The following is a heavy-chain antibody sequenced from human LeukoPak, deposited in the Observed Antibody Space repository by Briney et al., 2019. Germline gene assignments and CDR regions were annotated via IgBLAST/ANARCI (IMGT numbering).Heavy chain of an antibody. CDR1: GYTFTGSY. Sequence: ASVKVSCKVSGYTFTGSYMHWVRQAPGQGLEWMGWINPSSGGTTYAQKFQGRVTMTRDTSISTAYMELNRLRSDDTAMYYCAREIDYGSDPVAWFDPWGQGTLVTVSS. CDR2: INPSSGGT. D-gene: IGHD3-10*01. V-gene: IGHV1-2*02. J-gene: IGHJ5*02. CDR3: AREIDYGSDPVAWFDP.